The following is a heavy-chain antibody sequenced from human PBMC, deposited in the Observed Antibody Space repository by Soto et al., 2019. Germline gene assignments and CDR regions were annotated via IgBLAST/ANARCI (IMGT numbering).Heavy chain of an antibody. CDR1: GGSISSGDYF. CDR3: ARGLVIRPYYYHGMDV. V-gene: IGHV4-30-4*01. J-gene: IGHJ6*01. CDR2: ISSIVST. Sequence: PSETLSLTCTVSGGSISSGDYFWSWILHSPGKGLEWIGYISSIVSTYYKPSLKSRVSVSRDTSKNHFSLKLSYVKTTDTAVYYCARGLVIRPYYYHGMDVWGQGTTVTVSS. D-gene: IGHD3-9*01.